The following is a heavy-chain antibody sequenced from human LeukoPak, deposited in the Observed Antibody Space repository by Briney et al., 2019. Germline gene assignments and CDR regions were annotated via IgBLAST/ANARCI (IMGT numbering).Heavy chain of an antibody. Sequence: GGSLRLSCAASGFTFSDNYMSWIRQAPGKGLEWDSYISRSGTIIDYADSVKGRFTSSRDNPKNTLYLQMNGLRVEDTAVYYCAKDMQTWPRFPDYWGQGTLVTVSS. CDR2: ISRSGTII. J-gene: IGHJ4*02. CDR3: AKDMQTWPRFPDY. D-gene: IGHD5-12*01. CDR1: GFTFSDNY. V-gene: IGHV3-11*01.